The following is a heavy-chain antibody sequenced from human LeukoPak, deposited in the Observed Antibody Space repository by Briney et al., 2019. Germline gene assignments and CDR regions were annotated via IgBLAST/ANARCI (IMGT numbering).Heavy chain of an antibody. CDR3: ARGRFDPLTGYEYYHDY. CDR2: IYNSGST. J-gene: IGHJ4*02. CDR1: GGSISSYY. Sequence: SETLSLTCTVTGGSISSYYWSWIRQPPGKGLEWIGYIYNSGSTNYNPSLKSRVTISVDTSKNQFSLKLSSVTAADTAVYYCARGRFDPLTGYEYYHDYWGQGTLVTVSS. D-gene: IGHD3-9*01. V-gene: IGHV4-59*08.